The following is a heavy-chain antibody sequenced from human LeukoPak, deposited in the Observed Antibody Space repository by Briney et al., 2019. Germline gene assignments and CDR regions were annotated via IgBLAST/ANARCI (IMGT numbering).Heavy chain of an antibody. Sequence: SVKVSCKASGGTFSNYAISWVRQAPGQGLEWMGGIIHIFGITNYAQKFQGRVSITTDESTTTAYMELSSLRSEDTAVYYCARARVSSSWYSHYYYYMDVWGKGTTVTVSS. J-gene: IGHJ6*03. V-gene: IGHV1-69*05. CDR2: IIHIFGIT. CDR1: GGTFSNYA. CDR3: ARARVSSSWYSHYYYYMDV. D-gene: IGHD6-13*01.